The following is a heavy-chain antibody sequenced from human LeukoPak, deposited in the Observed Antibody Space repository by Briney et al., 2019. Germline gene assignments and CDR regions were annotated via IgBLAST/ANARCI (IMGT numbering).Heavy chain of an antibody. CDR1: GFAVSANY. Sequence: PGGSLRLSCAASGFAVSANYMSWVRQAPGKGLEWVSVIYSGGSTYYADSVKGRFTISRDNSKNTLYLQMNSLRAEDTAVYYCACGYNYGHEDYWGQGTLVTVSS. J-gene: IGHJ4*02. D-gene: IGHD5-18*01. CDR3: ACGYNYGHEDY. CDR2: IYSGGST. V-gene: IGHV3-53*01.